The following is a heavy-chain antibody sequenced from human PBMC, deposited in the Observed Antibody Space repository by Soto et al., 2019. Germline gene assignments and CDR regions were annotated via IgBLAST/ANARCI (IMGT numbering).Heavy chain of an antibody. Sequence: QVQLQESGPGLVKPSETLSLTCTVSGGSISSYYWSWIRQPPGKGLEWIGYIYYSGSTNYNPSLKRRVTISVDTSKNQFSLKVSSVTAADTAVYYCARDLGNYYGSGSWYYYGMDVWGQGTTVTVSS. CDR2: IYYSGST. CDR3: ARDLGNYYGSGSWYYYGMDV. V-gene: IGHV4-59*01. J-gene: IGHJ6*02. CDR1: GGSISSYY. D-gene: IGHD3-10*01.